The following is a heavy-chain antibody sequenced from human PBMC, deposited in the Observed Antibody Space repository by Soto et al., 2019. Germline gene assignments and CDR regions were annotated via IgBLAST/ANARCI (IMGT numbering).Heavy chain of an antibody. J-gene: IGHJ4*02. V-gene: IGHV3-15*05. CDR2: IRTRSDGETT. Sequence: EVQLVESGGGLVKPGGSLRLSCAASGLTFTNAWMNWVRQAPGKGLEWVGRIRTRSDGETTEYAAPVKGRFDISRDDSRKMLFLEMNSLASDDTAVYYCVSEMPLLGVFDFWGQGTLVTVSP. D-gene: IGHD2-15*01. CDR3: VSEMPLLGVFDF. CDR1: GLTFTNAW.